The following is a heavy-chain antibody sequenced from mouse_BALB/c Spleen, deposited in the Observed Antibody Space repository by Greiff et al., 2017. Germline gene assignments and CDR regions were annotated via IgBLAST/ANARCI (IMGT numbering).Heavy chain of an antibody. D-gene: IGHD2-4*01. Sequence: EVQVVESGGGLVKPGGSLKLSCAASGFTFSDYYMYWVRQTPEKRLEWVATISDGGSYTYYPDSVKGRFTISRDNAKNNLYLQMSSLKSEDTAMYYCARPYDYDGDYYAMDYWGQGTSVTVSS. CDR2: ISDGGSYT. J-gene: IGHJ4*01. V-gene: IGHV5-4*02. CDR1: GFTFSDYY. CDR3: ARPYDYDGDYYAMDY.